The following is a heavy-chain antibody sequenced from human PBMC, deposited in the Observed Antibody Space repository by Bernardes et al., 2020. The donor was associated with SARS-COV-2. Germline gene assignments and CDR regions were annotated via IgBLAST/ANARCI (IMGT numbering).Heavy chain of an antibody. J-gene: IGHJ4*02. CDR1: GCSISTSYYY. CDR2: SYYTGST. D-gene: IGHD1-26*01. CDR3: VRHLGVKVGEAVFDY. Sequence: SETLSLTCTVSGCSISTSYYYWGWIRQAPGTGLEWIGNSYYTGSTYYNPSLKSRVTISMDTSKNQFSLKLRSVTAADAAVYYCVRHLGVKVGEAVFDYWGQGSLVTVSS. V-gene: IGHV4-39*01.